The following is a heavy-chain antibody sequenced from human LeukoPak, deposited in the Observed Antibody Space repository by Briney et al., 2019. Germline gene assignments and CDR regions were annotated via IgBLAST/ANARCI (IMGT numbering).Heavy chain of an antibody. V-gene: IGHV3-30*02. CDR3: ARDDTLAAAGSEGYYFDY. J-gene: IGHJ4*02. CDR1: EFTFSSYG. CDR2: IRYDGSNK. D-gene: IGHD6-13*01. Sequence: GGSLRLSCAASEFTFSSYGMHWVRQAPGKGLEWVAFIRYDGSNKYYADSVKGRFTISRDNAKNPLYLQMNSLRAEDTAVYYCARDDTLAAAGSEGYYFDYWGQGTLVTVSS.